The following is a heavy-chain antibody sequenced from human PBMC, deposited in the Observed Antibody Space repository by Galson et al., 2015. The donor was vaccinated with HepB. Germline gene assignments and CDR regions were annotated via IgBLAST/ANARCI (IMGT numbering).Heavy chain of an antibody. J-gene: IGHJ3*02. D-gene: IGHD6-13*01. V-gene: IGHV3-20*01. CDR2: INWNGGST. CDR1: GFTFDDYG. Sequence: SLRLSCAASGFTFDDYGMSWVRQAPGKGLEWVSGINWNGGSTGYADSVKGRFTISRDNAKNSLYLQMNSLRAEDTALYHCARHSSSRVAFDIWGQGTMVTVSS. CDR3: ARHSSSRVAFDI.